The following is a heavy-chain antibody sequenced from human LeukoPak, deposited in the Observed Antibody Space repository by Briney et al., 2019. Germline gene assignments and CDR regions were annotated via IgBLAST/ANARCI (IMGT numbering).Heavy chain of an antibody. CDR2: ISGSGGST. CDR1: GFTFSSYA. V-gene: IGHV3-23*01. Sequence: GGSLRLSCAASGFTFSSYAMSWVRQAPGKGLGWVSAISGSGGSTYYADSVKGRFTISRDNSKNTLYLQMNSLRAEDTAVYYCARWLQLRARYDYWGQGTLVTVSS. CDR3: ARWLQLRARYDY. J-gene: IGHJ4*02. D-gene: IGHD5-24*01.